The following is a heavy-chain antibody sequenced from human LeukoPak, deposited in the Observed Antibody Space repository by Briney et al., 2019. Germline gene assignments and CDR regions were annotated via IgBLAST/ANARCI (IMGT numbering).Heavy chain of an antibody. J-gene: IGHJ4*02. CDR3: ARSVDSSDY. CDR1: GGSISMSSYY. Sequence: ASETLSLTCSVSGGSISMSSYYWGWIRQPPGKGLQWIGSIYYSGTTYYSPSLKSRVTISVDTSKNQFSLKPSSVTAADTAVYYCARSVDSSDYWGQGTLVTVSS. D-gene: IGHD5-12*01. V-gene: IGHV4-39*01. CDR2: IYYSGTT.